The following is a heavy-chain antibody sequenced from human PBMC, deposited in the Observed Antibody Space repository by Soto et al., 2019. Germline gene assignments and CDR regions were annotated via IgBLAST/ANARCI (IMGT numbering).Heavy chain of an antibody. D-gene: IGHD3-22*01. CDR2: ISGSGGST. CDR3: AKVVPRITMIVVVITHDAFDI. J-gene: IGHJ3*02. Sequence: GGSLRLSCAASGFTFSSYAMSWVRQAPGKGLEWVSAISGSGGSTYYADSVKGRFTISRDNSKNTLYLQMNSLRAEDTALYYCAKVVPRITMIVVVITHDAFDIWGQGTMVTVSS. V-gene: IGHV3-23*01. CDR1: GFTFSSYA.